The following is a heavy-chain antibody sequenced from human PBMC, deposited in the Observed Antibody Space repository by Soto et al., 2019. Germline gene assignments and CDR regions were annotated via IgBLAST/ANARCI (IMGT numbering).Heavy chain of an antibody. CDR1: GGSISSSSYY. CDR2: IYYSGST. J-gene: IGHJ4*02. D-gene: IGHD1-1*01. Sequence: SETLSLTCTVSGGSISSSSYYWGWIRQPPGKGLEWIGSIYYSGSTYYNPSLKSRVTISVDTSKNQSSLKLSSVTAADTAVYYCARQIGQLTTAFDYWGQGTLVTVSS. V-gene: IGHV4-39*01. CDR3: ARQIGQLTTAFDY.